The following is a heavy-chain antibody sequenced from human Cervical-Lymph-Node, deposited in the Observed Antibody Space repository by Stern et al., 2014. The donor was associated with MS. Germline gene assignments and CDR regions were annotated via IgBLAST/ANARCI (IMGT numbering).Heavy chain of an antibody. CDR2: MSGSGGSI. D-gene: IGHD3-22*01. CDR1: GFTFNKDA. CDR3: AKQYFDSSGYSYYYGMDV. Sequence: EVQLAESGGDLVQPGGSLRLSCAASGFTFNKDAMNWVRQAPGKGLDSASIMSGSGGSIFYAASAKGRLTISRDNSENTLYLQMHSLRAEDTAIYYCAKQYFDSSGYSYYYGMDVWGQGTTVTVSS. J-gene: IGHJ6*02. V-gene: IGHV3-23*04.